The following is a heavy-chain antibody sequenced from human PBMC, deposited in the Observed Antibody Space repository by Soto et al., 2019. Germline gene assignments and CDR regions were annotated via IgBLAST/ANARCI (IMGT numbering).Heavy chain of an antibody. V-gene: IGHV1-46*03. CDR2: IDPSVGST. Sequence: QVQLVQSGVEVKEPGASVKVSCKASGYRFTSKYIHWVRQAPGQGLEWMGIIDPSVGSTSYAQKFQGRVTMTRDTSTSTVYMELSSLRSEDTAVYYCASHCSTSCSDWVDPWGQGTLVTVSS. CDR1: GYRFTSKY. J-gene: IGHJ5*02. D-gene: IGHD2-2*01. CDR3: ASHCSTSCSDWVDP.